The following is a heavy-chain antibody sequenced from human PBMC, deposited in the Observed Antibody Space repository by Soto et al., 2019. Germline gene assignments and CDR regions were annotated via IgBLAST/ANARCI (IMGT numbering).Heavy chain of an antibody. CDR3: ARDLMVRGVLTAYFDY. CDR2: IWYDGSNK. J-gene: IGHJ4*02. Sequence: ESGGGVVQPGRSLRLSCAASGFTFSSYGMHWVRQAPGKGLEWVAVIWYDGSNKYYADSVKGRFTISRDNSKNTLYLQMNSLRAEDTAVYYCARDLMVRGVLTAYFDYWGQGTLVTVSS. CDR1: GFTFSSYG. V-gene: IGHV3-33*01. D-gene: IGHD3-10*01.